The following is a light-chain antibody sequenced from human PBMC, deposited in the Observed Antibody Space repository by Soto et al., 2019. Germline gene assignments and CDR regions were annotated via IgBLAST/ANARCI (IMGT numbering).Light chain of an antibody. J-gene: IGKJ1*01. CDR3: QQYDNWLTGT. Sequence: IVLTQSPGTLSLSPGERTTLSCRSSQSISRYLAWYQQKPGQAPRLLIYGASTRATGIPARFSGGGSGTEFTLTISSLQSEDFAVYYCQQYDNWLTGTFGQGTKVDIK. CDR2: GAS. V-gene: IGKV3-15*01. CDR1: QSISRY.